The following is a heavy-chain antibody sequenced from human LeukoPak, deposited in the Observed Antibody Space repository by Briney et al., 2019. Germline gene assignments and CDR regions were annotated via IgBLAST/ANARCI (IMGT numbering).Heavy chain of an antibody. CDR2: IRSKAYGGTT. D-gene: IGHD1-26*01. J-gene: IGHJ3*02. V-gene: IGHV3-49*04. CDR1: GFTFGDYA. CDR3: TRDSGSYLRPDAFDI. Sequence: GGSLRLSCTASGFTFGDYAMSWVPQAPGKGLEWVGFIRSKAYGGTTEYAASVKGRFTISRDDSESIAYLQMNSLKTEDTAVYYCTRDSGSYLRPDAFDIWGQGTMVTVSS.